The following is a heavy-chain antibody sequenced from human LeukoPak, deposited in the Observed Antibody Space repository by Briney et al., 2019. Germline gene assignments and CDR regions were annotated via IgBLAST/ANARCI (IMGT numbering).Heavy chain of an antibody. V-gene: IGHV1-24*01. D-gene: IGHD3-22*01. CDR3: ATDLWYYYDSSGYSGY. CDR2: FDPEDGET. Sequence: ASVKVSCKVSGYTLTELSMHWVRQAPGKGLEWMGGFDPEDGETIYAQKFQGRVTMTEDTSTDTAYMELSSLRSEDTAVYYCATDLWYYYDSSGYSGYWGQGTLVTVSS. CDR1: GYTLTELS. J-gene: IGHJ4*02.